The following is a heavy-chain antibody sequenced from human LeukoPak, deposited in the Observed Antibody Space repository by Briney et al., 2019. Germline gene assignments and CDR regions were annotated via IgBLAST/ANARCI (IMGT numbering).Heavy chain of an antibody. CDR3: ARGGFGDLRFDP. V-gene: IGHV1-46*01. CDR1: GYTFTSCY. CDR2: INPSGGST. Sequence: ASVKVFCKASGYTFTSCYMHWVRQAPGQGLEWMGIINPSGGSTSYAQKFQGRVTMTRDTSTSTVYMELSSLRSEDTAVYYCARGGFGDLRFDPWGQGTLVTVSS. J-gene: IGHJ5*02. D-gene: IGHD3-10*01.